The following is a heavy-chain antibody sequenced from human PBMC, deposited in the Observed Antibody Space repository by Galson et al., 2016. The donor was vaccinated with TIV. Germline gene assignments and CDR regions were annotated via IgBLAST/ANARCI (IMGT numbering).Heavy chain of an antibody. CDR3: ARGGVIHGLDF. CDR1: GYPFTDSW. D-gene: IGHD3-16*02. Sequence: SVKVSCKASGYPFTDSWMHWVRQAPGEGLEWMGWIDPNSGATLYAQKFQRRVTMTRDTSTSTTYVELSRLTSDDTADYYCARGGVIHGLDFWGQGTLVTVSS. J-gene: IGHJ4*02. V-gene: IGHV1-2*02. CDR2: IDPNSGAT.